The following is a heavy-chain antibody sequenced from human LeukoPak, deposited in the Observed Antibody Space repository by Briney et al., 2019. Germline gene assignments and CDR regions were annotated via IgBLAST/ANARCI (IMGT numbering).Heavy chain of an antibody. CDR1: GGSFSGYY. Sequence: PSETLSLTCAVYGGSFSGYYWSWIRQPPGKGLEWIGEINHSGSTNYNPTLKSRVTISVDTSKNQFPLKLSSVTAADTAVYYCARGPRYCSGGSCYFNYWGQGTLVTVSS. D-gene: IGHD2-15*01. V-gene: IGHV4-34*01. CDR3: ARGPRYCSGGSCYFNY. CDR2: INHSGST. J-gene: IGHJ4*02.